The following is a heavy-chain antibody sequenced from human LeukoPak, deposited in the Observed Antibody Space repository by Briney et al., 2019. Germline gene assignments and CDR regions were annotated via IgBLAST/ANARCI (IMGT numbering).Heavy chain of an antibody. J-gene: IGHJ4*02. Sequence: PGGSLRLSCAASGFTFSTYSMNWVRQAPGKRLEWVSSISSSSSYIYYADSVKGRFTISRDNAKNSLYLQMNSLRAEDTAVYYCARGNCSGGSCYFNYFDYWGQGTLVTVSS. CDR2: ISSSSSYI. CDR3: ARGNCSGGSCYFNYFDY. V-gene: IGHV3-21*01. CDR1: GFTFSTYS. D-gene: IGHD2-15*01.